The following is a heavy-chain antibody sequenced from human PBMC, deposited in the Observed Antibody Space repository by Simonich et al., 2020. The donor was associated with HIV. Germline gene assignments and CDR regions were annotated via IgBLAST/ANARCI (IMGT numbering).Heavy chain of an antibody. J-gene: IGHJ4*02. CDR3: ARGRPPGFSNGWYHFDF. CDR2: IYYSGST. V-gene: IGHV4-59*12. D-gene: IGHD6-19*01. CDR1: GGSISSDY. Sequence: QVQLQESGPGLVKPSETLSLRCTVSGGSISSDYWSWIRQPPGKGLEWIGYIYYSGSTNHNPTLKSRVTISVDTSKNQVSLKLSSVTAADTAIYYCARGRPPGFSNGWYHFDFWGQGTLVTVSP.